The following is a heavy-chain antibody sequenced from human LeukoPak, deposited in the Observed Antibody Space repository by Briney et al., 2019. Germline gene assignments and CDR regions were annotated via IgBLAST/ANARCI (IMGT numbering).Heavy chain of an antibody. Sequence: GGSLRLSCAASGFIFDDYAMHWVRQGPGKGLEWVSGISWNSGSIDYADSVKGRFTISRDNAKNSLYLQMNSLTAEDTALYHCAREGGHLIDARGAVDYWGQGTLVTVSS. CDR3: AREGGHLIDARGAVDY. V-gene: IGHV3-9*01. D-gene: IGHD2-15*01. J-gene: IGHJ4*02. CDR2: ISWNSGSI. CDR1: GFIFDDYA.